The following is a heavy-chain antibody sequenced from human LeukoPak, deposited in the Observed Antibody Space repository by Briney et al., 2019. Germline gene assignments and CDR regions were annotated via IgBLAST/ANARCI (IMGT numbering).Heavy chain of an antibody. CDR2: IWYDGSDK. D-gene: IGHD3-10*01. CDR1: GFIFSSYG. V-gene: IGHV3-33*01. CDR3: SRDRGNNYYGSGSPPGGGYFDY. J-gene: IGHJ4*02. Sequence: PGGSLRLSCAASGFIFSSYGMHWVRQAPGKGLEWVALIWYDGSDKYYADSVKGRFTISRDNSKNTLYLQMNSLRAEDTAVYYCSRDRGNNYYGSGSPPGGGYFDYWGQGTLVTVSS.